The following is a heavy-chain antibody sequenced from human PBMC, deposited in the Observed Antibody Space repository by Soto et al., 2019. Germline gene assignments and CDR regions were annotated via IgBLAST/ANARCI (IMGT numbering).Heavy chain of an antibody. Sequence: LVESGGGVVRPGGSLTLSCVGSGFSFHSCSLHWVRQAPGKGLEWVATVSFDSKNKYYIDSVEGRFTISRDNSKNVMSLQMNSLRHEDTAVYYCAKESVEATYSYYGMDVWGPGTAVTVSS. CDR1: GFSFHSCS. CDR2: VSFDSKNK. V-gene: IGHV3-30*18. CDR3: AKESVEATYSYYGMDV. D-gene: IGHD4-4*01. J-gene: IGHJ6*02.